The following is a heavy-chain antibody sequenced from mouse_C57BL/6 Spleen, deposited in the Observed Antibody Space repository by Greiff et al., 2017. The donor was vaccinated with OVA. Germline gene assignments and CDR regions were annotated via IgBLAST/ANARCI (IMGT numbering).Heavy chain of an antibody. V-gene: IGHV5-4*03. CDR3: ARKGGNYGYFDV. Sequence: EVKVVESGGGLVKPGGSLKLSCAASGFTFSSYAMSWVRQTPEKRLEWVATISDGGSYTYYPDNVKGRFTISRDNAKNNLYLQMSHLKSEDTAMYYCARKGGNYGYFDVWGTGTTVTVSS. CDR2: ISDGGSYT. CDR1: GFTFSSYA. D-gene: IGHD1-1*02. J-gene: IGHJ1*03.